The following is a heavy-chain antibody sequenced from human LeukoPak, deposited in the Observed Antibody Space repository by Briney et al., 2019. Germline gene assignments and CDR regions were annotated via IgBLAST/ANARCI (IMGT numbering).Heavy chain of an antibody. J-gene: IGHJ6*02. CDR2: ISAYNGNT. CDR3: ARDHGYGDYEDYYYYGMDV. Sequence: ASVKVSCKASGYTSTSYGISWVRQAPGQGLEWMGWISAYNGNTNYAQKLQGRVTMTTDTSTSTAYMELRSLRSDDTAVYYCARDHGYGDYEDYYYYGMDVWGQGTTVTVSS. CDR1: GYTSTSYG. D-gene: IGHD4-17*01. V-gene: IGHV1-18*01.